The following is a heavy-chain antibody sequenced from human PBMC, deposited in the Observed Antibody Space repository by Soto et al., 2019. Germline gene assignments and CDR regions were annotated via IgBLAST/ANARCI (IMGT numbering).Heavy chain of an antibody. J-gene: IGHJ4*02. Sequence: PGGSLRLSCETSGFIFSSYWMSWVRQAPGKGLEWVANINQDGSETNYVDSVKGRFTISRDNAKNSLYLQMNSLRVEDTALYYCARDLYLDYWGQGTLVTVSS. CDR3: ARDLYLDY. CDR2: INQDGSET. V-gene: IGHV3-7*01. CDR1: GFIFSSYW.